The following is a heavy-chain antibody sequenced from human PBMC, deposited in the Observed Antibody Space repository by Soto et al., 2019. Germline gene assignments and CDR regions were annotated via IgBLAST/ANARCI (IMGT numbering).Heavy chain of an antibody. CDR3: ARGRYYCSGGSCSLIGLLDY. CDR2: IWYDGSNK. V-gene: IGHV3-33*01. D-gene: IGHD2-15*01. Sequence: QVQLVESGGGVVQPGRSLRLSCAASGFTFSSYGMHWVRQAPGKGLEWVAVIWYDGSNKYYADSVKGRFTISRDNSKNTLYLQINSLRAEDTAVYYCARGRYYCSGGSCSLIGLLDYWGQGTLVTVSS. CDR1: GFTFSSYG. J-gene: IGHJ4*02.